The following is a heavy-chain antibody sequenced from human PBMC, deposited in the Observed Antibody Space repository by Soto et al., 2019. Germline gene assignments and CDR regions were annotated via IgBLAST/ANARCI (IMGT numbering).Heavy chain of an antibody. CDR1: GGSFSGYY. Sequence: QVQLQQWGAGLLKPSETLSLTCAVYGGSFSGYYWSWIRQPPGKGLEWIGEINHSGSTNYNPSLKSRVTISVDTSKNQFSLKLSSVTAADTAVYYCARGPLYNSGSYPEGLAEYFQHWGQGTLVTVSS. CDR3: ARGPLYNSGSYPEGLAEYFQH. V-gene: IGHV4-34*01. CDR2: INHSGST. D-gene: IGHD1-26*01. J-gene: IGHJ1*01.